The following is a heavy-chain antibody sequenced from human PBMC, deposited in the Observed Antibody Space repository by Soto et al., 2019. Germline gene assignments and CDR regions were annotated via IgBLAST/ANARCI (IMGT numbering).Heavy chain of an antibody. D-gene: IGHD1-1*01. Sequence: QVQLVESGGGVVQPGRSLRLSCAASGFTFSYYGMHWVRQAPGKGLEWVAGISDDGNNKYHAESVKGRFTISRDNSRNTLYLQMNSLRAEDTAVYYCAKTQHNLYYCDYWGQGTLVTVSS. J-gene: IGHJ4*02. CDR2: ISDDGNNK. CDR1: GFTFSYYG. V-gene: IGHV3-30*18. CDR3: AKTQHNLYYCDY.